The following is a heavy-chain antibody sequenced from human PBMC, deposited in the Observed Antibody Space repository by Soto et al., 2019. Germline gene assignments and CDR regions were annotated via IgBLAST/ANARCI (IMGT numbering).Heavy chain of an antibody. J-gene: IGHJ6*02. Sequence: SVKVSCKASGYTFTSYAISWVRQAPGQGLEWMGRIIPILGIANYARKFQGRVTITADKSTSTAYMELSSLRSEDTAVYYCASGPSRNYYYYYGMDVWGQGTTVTVSS. CDR2: IIPILGIA. V-gene: IGHV1-69*04. CDR3: ASGPSRNYYYYYGMDV. CDR1: GYTFTSYA.